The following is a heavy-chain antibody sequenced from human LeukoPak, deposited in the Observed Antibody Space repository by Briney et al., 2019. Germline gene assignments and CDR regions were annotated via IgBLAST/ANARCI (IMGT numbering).Heavy chain of an antibody. CDR1: GGTYSSYA. D-gene: IGHD2/OR15-2a*01. CDR2: IIPILGIA. CDR3: ASSQGQYPSYYFDY. V-gene: IGHV1-69*04. J-gene: IGHJ4*02. Sequence: SVKVSCKASGGTYSSYAISWVRQAPGQGLEWLGRIIPILGIANYAQKFQGRVTITADKSTSTAYMELSSLRSEDTAVYYCASSQGQYPSYYFDYWGQGTLVTVSS.